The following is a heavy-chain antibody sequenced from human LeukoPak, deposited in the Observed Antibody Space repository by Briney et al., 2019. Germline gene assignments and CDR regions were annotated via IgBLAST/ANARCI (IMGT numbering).Heavy chain of an antibody. CDR3: ASANPYYDFWSGYSDNWFDP. Sequence: SETLSLTCTVSGGSISSYYWSWIRQPPGKGLEWIGYIYYSGSTNYNPSLKSRVTISVDTSKNQFSLKLSSVTAADTAVYYCASANPYYDFWSGYSDNWFDPWGQGTLVTVSS. V-gene: IGHV4-59*08. J-gene: IGHJ5*02. CDR1: GGSISSYY. CDR2: IYYSGST. D-gene: IGHD3-3*01.